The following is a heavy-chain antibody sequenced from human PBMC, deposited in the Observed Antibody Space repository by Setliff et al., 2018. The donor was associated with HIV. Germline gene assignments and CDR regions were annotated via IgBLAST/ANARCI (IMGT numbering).Heavy chain of an antibody. V-gene: IGHV3-30*18. CDR2: MLYDGSDR. D-gene: IGHD5-12*01. J-gene: IGHJ6*03. Sequence: PGGSLRLSCAGSGFAFSNSWMSWVRQAPGKGLEWVAVMLYDGSDRYYADSVKGRFTISRDNSKKTLYLQMNSLRPEDTAVYHCAKARWLRSHYYYYMDVWGKGTTVTVSS. CDR1: GFAFSNSW. CDR3: AKARWLRSHYYYYMDV.